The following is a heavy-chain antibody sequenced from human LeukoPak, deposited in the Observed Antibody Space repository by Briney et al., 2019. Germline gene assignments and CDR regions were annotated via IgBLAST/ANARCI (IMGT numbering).Heavy chain of an antibody. CDR2: ISSSSYI. J-gene: IGHJ4*02. D-gene: IGHD5-12*01. V-gene: IGHV3-21*01. CDR3: ARGGGDYDSPFDY. Sequence: KPGGSLRLSCAASGFTFSSYSMNWVRQAPGKGLEWVSSISSSSYIYYADSVKGRFTISRDNAKNSLYLQMNSLRAEDTAVYYCARGGGDYDSPFDYWGQGTLVTVSS. CDR1: GFTFSSYS.